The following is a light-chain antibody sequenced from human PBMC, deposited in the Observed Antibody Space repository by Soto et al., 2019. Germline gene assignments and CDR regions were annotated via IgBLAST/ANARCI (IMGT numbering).Light chain of an antibody. Sequence: DIQMTQSPSSLSASEGDRVTITCLASQDIRSALVWYQQKPGKAPKRLIYAASNLQSGVPSRFSGGGSGTEFTLTISSLQPEDSATYYCLQHNTYPWTFGQGTKVDI. CDR2: AAS. CDR1: QDIRSA. V-gene: IGKV1-17*01. CDR3: LQHNTYPWT. J-gene: IGKJ1*01.